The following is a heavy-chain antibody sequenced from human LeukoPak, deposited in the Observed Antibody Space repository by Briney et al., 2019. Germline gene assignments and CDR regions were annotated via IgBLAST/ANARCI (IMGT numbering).Heavy chain of an antibody. D-gene: IGHD6-13*01. Sequence: SETLSLTCTVSGGSMRNYYWSWIRQPAGKGLEWTGYIYYSGSTYYNPSLKSRVTISVDTSKSQFSLKLSSVTAADAAMYYCARHYIAAGGGDAFDIWGQGTMVTASS. J-gene: IGHJ3*02. V-gene: IGHV4-59*08. CDR3: ARHYIAAGGGDAFDI. CDR1: GGSMRNYY. CDR2: IYYSGST.